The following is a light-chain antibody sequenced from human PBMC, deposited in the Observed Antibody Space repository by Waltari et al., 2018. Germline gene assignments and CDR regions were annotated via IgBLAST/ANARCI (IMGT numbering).Light chain of an antibody. CDR3: SSYAGSSTYV. J-gene: IGLJ1*01. V-gene: IGLV2-8*01. CDR1: SGDVGNYNY. CDR2: EVT. Sequence: QSALTQPPSASGSPGQSVTVSCTGTSGDVGNYNYVSWYQQYPGKAPKLIIYEVTKRPPGVLDRFPGSKSGHTASLTVSGLRAEDEADYYCSSYAGSSTYVFGSGTKVTVL.